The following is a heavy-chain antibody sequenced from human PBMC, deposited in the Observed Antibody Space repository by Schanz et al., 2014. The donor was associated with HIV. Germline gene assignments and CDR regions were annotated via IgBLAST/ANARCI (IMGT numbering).Heavy chain of an antibody. J-gene: IGHJ6*02. Sequence: VQLVESGGGLVQPGGSLRLSCAASGFSFSTYGMHWVRQAPGKGLEWVAVISYDGTDKYYADSVKGRFTISRDNANNSLSLQMNSLRAEDTAVYFCARGSWYSGGWYDDYNYYDVDVWGQGTTVIVSS. CDR1: GFSFSTYG. D-gene: IGHD6-19*01. CDR2: ISYDGTDK. V-gene: IGHV3-30*03. CDR3: ARGSWYSGGWYDDYNYYDVDV.